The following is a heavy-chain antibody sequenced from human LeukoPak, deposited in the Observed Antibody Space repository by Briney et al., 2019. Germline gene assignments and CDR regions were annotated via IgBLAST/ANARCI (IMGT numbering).Heavy chain of an antibody. Sequence: PGRSLRLSCAASGFTFSRYGMHGVRQAPGKGLEWVAVIWYDGSIEYYADFVKGRFTIFKDNSKNTLYLQMNSLRAEDTAVYYCTKADEMNMDYWGQGTLVTVSS. CDR2: IWYDGSIE. V-gene: IGHV3-33*03. J-gene: IGHJ4*02. D-gene: IGHD2/OR15-2a*01. CDR1: GFTFSRYG. CDR3: TKADEMNMDY.